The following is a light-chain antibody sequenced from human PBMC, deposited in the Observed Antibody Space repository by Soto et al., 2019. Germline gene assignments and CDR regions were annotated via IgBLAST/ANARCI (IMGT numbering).Light chain of an antibody. CDR2: NNN. CDR1: SSNIGTNV. V-gene: IGLV1-44*01. Sequence: QSVLTQPPSVSGTPGQRVTISCSGSSSNIGTNVVNWYQQFPGTAPKLLIFNNNNRPSGVPDRFSGSKSGSSASLAISGLLSEDEADYYCCSYAGSSTWVFGGGTKLTVL. CDR3: CSYAGSSTWV. J-gene: IGLJ3*02.